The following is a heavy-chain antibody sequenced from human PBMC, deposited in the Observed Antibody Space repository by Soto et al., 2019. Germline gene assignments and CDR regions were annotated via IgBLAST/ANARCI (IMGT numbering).Heavy chain of an antibody. CDR2: IYYSGST. V-gene: IGHV4-30-4*01. CDR3: ARAAYGHGDYYFDY. CDR1: GGSISSGDYY. J-gene: IGHJ4*02. Sequence: PSETLSLTCTVSGGSISSGDYYWSWIRQPPGKGLEWIGYIYYSGSTYYNPSLKSRVTISVDTSKNQFSLKLSSVTAADTAVYYCARAAYGHGDYYFDYWGRGTLVTV. D-gene: IGHD3-10*01.